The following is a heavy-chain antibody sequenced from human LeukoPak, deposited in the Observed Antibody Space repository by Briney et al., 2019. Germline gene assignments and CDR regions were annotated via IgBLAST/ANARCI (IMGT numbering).Heavy chain of an antibody. D-gene: IGHD5-24*01. J-gene: IGHJ4*02. CDR2: INPDGSQK. CDR1: GFTFSGNW. Sequence: GGSLRLSCEASGFTFSGNWMSWVRQAPGKGLEWVASINPDGSQKLYVDSVKGRFTISRDNTKSSLYLQMNSLGAEDTAMYYCAKLLGTATTYDSWGQGTRVTVSS. CDR3: AKLLGTATTYDS. V-gene: IGHV3-7*01.